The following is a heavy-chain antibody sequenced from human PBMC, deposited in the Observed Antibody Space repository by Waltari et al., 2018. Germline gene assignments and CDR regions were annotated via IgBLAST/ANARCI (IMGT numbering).Heavy chain of an antibody. CDR2: ISGSGATT. CDR1: GFSFGGFA. D-gene: IGHD5-12*01. J-gene: IGHJ4*02. V-gene: IGHV3-23*01. CDR3: AKAFRGYSGSYFDY. Sequence: EVQLLESGGGLAQPGGSLRLSCATSGFSFGGFAMNWVRQAPGKGLEWVSGISGSGATTYYADSVRGRFTISRDNSRNTLSLEVNSRRAEDTAIYYCAKAFRGYSGSYFDYWGQGVPVTVSS.